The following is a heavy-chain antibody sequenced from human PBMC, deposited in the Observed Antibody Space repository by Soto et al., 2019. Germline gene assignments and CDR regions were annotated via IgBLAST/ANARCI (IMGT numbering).Heavy chain of an antibody. D-gene: IGHD5-18*01. J-gene: IGHJ4*02. CDR2: IYSGGST. CDR3: ARSGYSYGPRTSYPVFDY. CDR1: GFTVTTNY. Sequence: GGSLILSCASSGFTVTTNYMSWVRQAPWKGLDFVSVIYSGGSTYYADSVKGRFTISRDNSKNTLYLQMNSLRAEDTAVYYCARSGYSYGPRTSYPVFDYWGQGTLVTVSS. V-gene: IGHV3-66*01.